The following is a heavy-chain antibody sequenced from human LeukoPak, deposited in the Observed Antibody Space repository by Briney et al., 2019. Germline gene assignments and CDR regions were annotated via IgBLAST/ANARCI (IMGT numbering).Heavy chain of an antibody. D-gene: IGHD6-13*01. V-gene: IGHV4-34*01. CDR1: GGSFSGYY. Sequence: SETLSLTCAVSGGSFSGYYWSWIRQPPGKGLEWIGEINHSGSTNYNPSLKSRVTISVDTSKNQFSLKLSSVTAAETAVYYCARVDIAAGVNWFDPWGQGTLVTVSS. CDR3: ARVDIAAGVNWFDP. J-gene: IGHJ5*02. CDR2: INHSGST.